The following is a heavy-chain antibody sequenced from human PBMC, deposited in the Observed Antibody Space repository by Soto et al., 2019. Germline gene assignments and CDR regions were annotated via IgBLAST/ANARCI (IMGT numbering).Heavy chain of an antibody. Sequence: SVKVSCKASGGTFSSYAISWVRQAPGQGLEWMGGIIPIFGTANYAQKFQGRVTITADESTSTAYMELSSLRSEDTAVYYCARDHLDGDYADYWGQGTLVTVSS. J-gene: IGHJ4*02. CDR2: IIPIFGTA. D-gene: IGHD4-17*01. V-gene: IGHV1-69*13. CDR1: GGTFSSYA. CDR3: ARDHLDGDYADY.